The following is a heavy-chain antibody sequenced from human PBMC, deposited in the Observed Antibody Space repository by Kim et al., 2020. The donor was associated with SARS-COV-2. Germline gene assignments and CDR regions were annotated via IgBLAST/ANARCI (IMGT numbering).Heavy chain of an antibody. CDR2: I. J-gene: IGHJ4*02. Sequence: INYADSVRGRFTVSRDNDTNSLYLQMNSLRAEDTAVYYCARGPNYSPFDYWGQGTLVTVSS. CDR3: ARGPNYSPFDY. D-gene: IGHD4-4*01. V-gene: IGHV3-21*01.